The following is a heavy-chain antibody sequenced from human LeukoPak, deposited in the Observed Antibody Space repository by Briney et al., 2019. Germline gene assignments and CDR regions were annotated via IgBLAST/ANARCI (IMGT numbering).Heavy chain of an antibody. V-gene: IGHV3-21*03. Sequence: GGSLRLSCAASGFSFSAYSMNWVRQTPGKGLEWVSAIGTGTSQIWYADSVRGRFTISRDNAKKSLYLEMTSLRAEDTAVYYCAKARSGSANWALQIFDNWGQGTLVTVSS. D-gene: IGHD1-1*01. CDR3: AKARSGSANWALQIFDN. CDR1: GFSFSAYS. CDR2: IGTGTSQI. J-gene: IGHJ4*02.